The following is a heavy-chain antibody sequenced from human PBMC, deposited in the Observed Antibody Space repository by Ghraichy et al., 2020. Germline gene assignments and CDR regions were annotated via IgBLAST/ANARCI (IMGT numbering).Heavy chain of an antibody. V-gene: IGHV4-59*01. CDR1: GGSISTYY. D-gene: IGHD3-10*01. Sequence: SQTLSLTCTVSGGSISTYYWTWIRQPPGKGLEWIGYIYYSGSTNYNPSLKSRVAISVDTSMNQFSLKLSSVTAADTAVYYCAAGGYYRYSYFDYWGQGTLVTVSS. CDR2: IYYSGST. CDR3: AAGGYYRYSYFDY. J-gene: IGHJ4*02.